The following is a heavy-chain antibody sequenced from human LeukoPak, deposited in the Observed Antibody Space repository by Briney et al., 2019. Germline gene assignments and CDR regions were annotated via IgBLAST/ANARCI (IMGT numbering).Heavy chain of an antibody. V-gene: IGHV1-2*02. CDR1: GYTFTAYY. Sequence: ASVKVSCKASGYTFTAYYIHWVRQAPGQGLEWMGWIIPNSGGTKYAQKFQGRVTMTRDTSISTAYMELNRLTSDDTAVYYCARDHVLPRRDGYLGYWGQGTLVTVSS. D-gene: IGHD5-24*01. CDR3: ARDHVLPRRDGYLGY. CDR2: IIPNSGGT. J-gene: IGHJ4*02.